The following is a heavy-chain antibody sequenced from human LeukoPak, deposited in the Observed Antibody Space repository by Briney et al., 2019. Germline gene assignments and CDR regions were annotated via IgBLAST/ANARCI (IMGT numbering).Heavy chain of an antibody. V-gene: IGHV1-8*03. CDR1: GYTFTSYD. D-gene: IGHD2-2*02. Sequence: GASVKVSCKASGYTFTSYDINWVRQATGQGLEWMGWMNPNSGNTGYAQKFQGRVTITRNTSISTAYMELSSLRSEDTAVYYCARGGYCSSTSCYTGDWFDTWGQGTLVTVSS. CDR3: ARGGYCSSTSCYTGDWFDT. CDR2: MNPNSGNT. J-gene: IGHJ5*02.